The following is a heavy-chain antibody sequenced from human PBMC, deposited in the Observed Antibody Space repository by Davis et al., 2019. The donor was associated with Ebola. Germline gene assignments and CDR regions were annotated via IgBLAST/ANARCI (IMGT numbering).Heavy chain of an antibody. V-gene: IGHV3-21*01. CDR3: ARGSRNMDV. J-gene: IGHJ6*02. Sequence: PGGSLRLSCAATGFTFSSNSMNWVRQAPGKGLEWVSSITSNSGRTTYAESVKGRFTISRDSSKNMVYLQMNSLRSEDAAVYYCARGSRNMDVWGQGTTVTVSS. CDR2: ITSNSGRT. CDR1: GFTFSSNS.